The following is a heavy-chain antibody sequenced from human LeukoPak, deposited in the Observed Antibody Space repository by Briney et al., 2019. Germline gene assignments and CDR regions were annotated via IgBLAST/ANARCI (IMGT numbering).Heavy chain of an antibody. Sequence: GGSLGLSCAVSGITLSNYGMSWVRQAPGKGLEWVSAISGSGGSTYYADSVKGRFTISRDNSKNTLYLQMNSLRAEDTAVYYCAKPETRGPWGQGTLVTVSS. J-gene: IGHJ5*02. CDR1: GITLSNYG. CDR2: ISGSGGST. V-gene: IGHV3-23*01. CDR3: AKPETRGP.